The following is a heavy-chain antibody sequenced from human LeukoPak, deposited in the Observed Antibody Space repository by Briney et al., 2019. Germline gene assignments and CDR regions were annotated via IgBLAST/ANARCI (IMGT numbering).Heavy chain of an antibody. CDR2: IYSGGST. CDR3: ARGAYYGSGSYFELDY. V-gene: IGHV3-66*02. J-gene: IGHJ4*02. D-gene: IGHD3-10*01. Sequence: PGGSLRLSCAASAFTVSSNYMSWVRQAPGKGLEWVSVIYSGGSTYYADAVKGRFTISRDNSKNTLYLQMNSLRAEDTAVYYCARGAYYGSGSYFELDYWGQGTLVTVSS. CDR1: AFTVSSNY.